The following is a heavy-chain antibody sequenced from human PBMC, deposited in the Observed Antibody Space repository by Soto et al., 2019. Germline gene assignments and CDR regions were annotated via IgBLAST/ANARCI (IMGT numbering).Heavy chain of an antibody. V-gene: IGHV1-18*04. J-gene: IGHJ6*02. Sequence: GGSSNRYGISWVRQAPGQGLEWMGWISAHNGDTTSAQNVQGRVTLTTDTSTSTAYMELRSLTSDDTAVYYCARETQYYGSGSYRQTGMDVWGQGTTVTVSS. D-gene: IGHD3-10*01. CDR1: GGSSNRYG. CDR2: ISAHNGDT. CDR3: ARETQYYGSGSYRQTGMDV.